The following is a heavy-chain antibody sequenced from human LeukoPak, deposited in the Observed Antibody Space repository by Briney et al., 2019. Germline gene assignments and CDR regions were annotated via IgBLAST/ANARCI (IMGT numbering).Heavy chain of an antibody. Sequence: SVKVSCKSSLHTFTGYNMYWGRQAPGQGLEWMGGIIPMFGIANYAQKFQGRVTITADESTSTAYMELSSLRSEDTAVYYCARDRPYTGGWRGFDYWGQGTLVTVSS. CDR1: LHTFTGYN. V-gene: IGHV1-69*13. J-gene: IGHJ4*02. CDR3: ARDRPYTGGWRGFDY. D-gene: IGHD6-19*01. CDR2: IIPMFGIA.